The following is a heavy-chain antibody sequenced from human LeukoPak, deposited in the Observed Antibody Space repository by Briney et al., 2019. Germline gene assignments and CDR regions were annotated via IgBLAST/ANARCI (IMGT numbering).Heavy chain of an antibody. Sequence: ASVKVSCKTSGYTFTGYYIYWVRQAPGQGLEWMGWINPNSDGTNYAQNFQGRVTMTSDTSITTVHMELSSLTSDDTAVYYCARDLFGGPLGESRGGYFDYWGQGTLVTVSS. J-gene: IGHJ4*02. D-gene: IGHD3-10*01. V-gene: IGHV1-2*02. CDR3: ARDLFGGPLGESRGGYFDY. CDR1: GYTFTGYY. CDR2: INPNSDGT.